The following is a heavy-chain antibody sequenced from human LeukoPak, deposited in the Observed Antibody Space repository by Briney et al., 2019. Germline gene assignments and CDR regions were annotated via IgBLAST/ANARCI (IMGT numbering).Heavy chain of an antibody. CDR1: WFTVSSHY. CDR3: ARAEYSYGLGYFDY. D-gene: IGHD5-18*01. V-gene: IGHV3-53*01. J-gene: IGHJ4*02. CDR2: IYSGGST. Sequence: GGSLRLSCAASWFTVSSHYMSWVRQAPGKGLEWVSVIYSGGSTYYADSVKGRFTISRDNSKNTLYLQMNSLRTEDTAVYYCARAEYSYGLGYFDYWGQGTLVTVSS.